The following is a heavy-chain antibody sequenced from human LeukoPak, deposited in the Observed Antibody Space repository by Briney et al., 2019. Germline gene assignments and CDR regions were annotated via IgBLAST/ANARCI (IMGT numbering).Heavy chain of an antibody. V-gene: IGHV3-30*02. J-gene: IGHJ4*02. D-gene: IGHD4-17*01. Sequence: GGSLRLSCAASGFIFSSYGMHWVRQAPGKGLEWVAFIRYDGSDKYYADSVKGRFTTSRDNSNNTLYLQMNSLRAEDTAMYYCAKDTTTVTSQGDYWGQGTLATVSS. CDR1: GFIFSSYG. CDR3: AKDTTTVTSQGDY. CDR2: IRYDGSDK.